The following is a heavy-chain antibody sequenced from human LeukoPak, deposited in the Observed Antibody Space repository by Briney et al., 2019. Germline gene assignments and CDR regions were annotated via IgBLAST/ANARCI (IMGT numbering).Heavy chain of an antibody. CDR2: ISYDGSNK. CDR1: GFTFSSYG. V-gene: IGHV3-30*18. CDR3: AKDVGLDY. Sequence: GGSLRLSCADSGFTFSSYGMHWVRQAPGKGLEWVAVISYDGSNKYYADSVKDRFTISRDNSKNTLYLQMNSLRAEDTAVYYCAKDVGLDYWGQGTLVTVSS. J-gene: IGHJ4*02. D-gene: IGHD3-10*01.